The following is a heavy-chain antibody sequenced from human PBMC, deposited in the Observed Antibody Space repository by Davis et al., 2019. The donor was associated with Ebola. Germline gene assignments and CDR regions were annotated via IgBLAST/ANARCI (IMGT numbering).Heavy chain of an antibody. CDR2: ISSSGSTI. CDR1: GFTFSDYY. J-gene: IGHJ4*02. V-gene: IGHV3-11*01. Sequence: GGSLRLSCAASGFTFSDYYMSWIRQAPGKGLEWVSYISSSGSTIYYADSVKGRFTISRDNTKNSLYLQMNSLRAEDTAVYYCANLDYGDNSGFDYWGQGTLVTVSS. CDR3: ANLDYGDNSGFDY. D-gene: IGHD4-23*01.